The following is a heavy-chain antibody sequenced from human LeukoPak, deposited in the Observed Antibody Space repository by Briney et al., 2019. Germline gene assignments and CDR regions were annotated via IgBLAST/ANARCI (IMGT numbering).Heavy chain of an antibody. V-gene: IGHV4-59*08. CDR1: GGSISSYY. Sequence: SETLSLTCTVSGGSISSYYWSWIRQPPGKGLEWIGYIYYSGSTNYNPSLKRRVTISVDTSKIQFSLRLSSVTAADTATYYCARHPGGVLGANYYYGMDVWGQGTTVTVSS. CDR3: ARHPGGVLGANYYYGMDV. CDR2: IYYSGST. J-gene: IGHJ6*02. D-gene: IGHD2-15*01.